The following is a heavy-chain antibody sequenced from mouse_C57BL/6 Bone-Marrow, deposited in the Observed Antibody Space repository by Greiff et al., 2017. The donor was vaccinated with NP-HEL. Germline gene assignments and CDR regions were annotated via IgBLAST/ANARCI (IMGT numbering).Heavy chain of an antibody. CDR2: IYPSDSDT. V-gene: IGHV1-81*01. CDR3: AIPDYFDY. J-gene: IGHJ2*01. CDR1: GYTFTSYG. Sequence: QVQLKESGAELARPGASVKLSCKASGYTFTSYGISWVKQSTGQGLEWIGEIYPSDSDTNYNQKFKGKATLTVDKSSSTAYMQLSSLTAEDSAVYYCAIPDYFDYWGQGTTLTVSS.